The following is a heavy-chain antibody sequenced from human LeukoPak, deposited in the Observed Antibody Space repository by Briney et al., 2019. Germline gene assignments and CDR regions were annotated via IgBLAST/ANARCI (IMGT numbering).Heavy chain of an antibody. Sequence: SETLSPTCTVSGGSISSYYWSWIRQPPGKGLEWIGYIYYSGSTKYNPSLKSRVTISVDASKTQFSLKLNSVTAADTAVYYCARGSRELYYFDYWGQGTLVTVSS. CDR3: ARGSRELYYFDY. V-gene: IGHV4-59*01. CDR1: GGSISSYY. J-gene: IGHJ4*02. D-gene: IGHD1-7*01. CDR2: IYYSGST.